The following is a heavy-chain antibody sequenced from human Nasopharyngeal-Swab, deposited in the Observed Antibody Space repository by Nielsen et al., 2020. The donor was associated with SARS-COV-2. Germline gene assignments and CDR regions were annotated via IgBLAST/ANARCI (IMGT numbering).Heavy chain of an antibody. CDR2: IRSNIHDGTT. D-gene: IGHD6-13*01. J-gene: IGHJ4*02. Sequence: GESLKISCTASGFSFVDYAMSWFRQAPGKGLEWIAFIRSNIHDGTTEYAASVRGRFVMSRDDSKLIAYLLLNSLKTEDTGVYYCTRVLVAAGPMLDYWGQGTLVTVSS. CDR1: GFSFVDYA. V-gene: IGHV3-49*03. CDR3: TRVLVAAGPMLDY.